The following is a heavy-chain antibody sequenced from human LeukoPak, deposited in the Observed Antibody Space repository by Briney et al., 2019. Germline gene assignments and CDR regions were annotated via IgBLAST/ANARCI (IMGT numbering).Heavy chain of an antibody. Sequence: ASVKVSCKASGGTFSSYAISWVRQAPGQGFEWMGGIIPIFGTANYAQKFQGRVTITADESTSTAYMELSSLRSEDTAVYYCASPDCSSTSCYTYYYYYMDVWGKGTTVTVSS. CDR3: ASPDCSSTSCYTYYYYYMDV. D-gene: IGHD2-2*02. J-gene: IGHJ6*03. V-gene: IGHV1-69*01. CDR1: GGTFSSYA. CDR2: IIPIFGTA.